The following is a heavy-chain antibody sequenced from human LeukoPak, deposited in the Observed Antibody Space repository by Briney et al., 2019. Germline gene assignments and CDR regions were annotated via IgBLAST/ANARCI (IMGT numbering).Heavy chain of an antibody. CDR3: ARDRTVGANWFDP. D-gene: IGHD4-23*01. J-gene: IGHJ5*02. Sequence: PSQTLSLTCTVSGGSISSGSYYWSWIRQPAGKGLEWIGRIYTSGSTNYNPSLKSRVTISVDTSKNQFSLKLSSVTAADTAVYYCARDRTVGANWFDPWGQGTLVTVSS. V-gene: IGHV4-61*02. CDR1: GGSISSGSYY. CDR2: IYTSGST.